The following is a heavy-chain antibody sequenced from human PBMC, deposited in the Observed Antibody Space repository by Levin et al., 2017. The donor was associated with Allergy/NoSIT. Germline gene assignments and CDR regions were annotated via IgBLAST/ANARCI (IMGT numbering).Heavy chain of an antibody. V-gene: IGHV4-34*01. D-gene: IGHD3-9*01. CDR3: ARGSRYLDWDGMDV. Sequence: SETLSLTCAVYGGSFSGYYWSWIRQPPGKGLEWIGEINHSGSTNYNPSLKSRVTISVDTSKNQFSLKLSSVTAADTAVYYCARGSRYLDWDGMDVWGQGTTVTVSS. J-gene: IGHJ6*02. CDR2: INHSGST. CDR1: GGSFSGYY.